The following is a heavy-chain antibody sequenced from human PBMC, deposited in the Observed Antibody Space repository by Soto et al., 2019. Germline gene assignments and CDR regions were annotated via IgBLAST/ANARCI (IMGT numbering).Heavy chain of an antibody. CDR1: GGSISSSSYY. Sequence: QLQLQESGPGLVKPSETLSLTCTVSGGSISSSSYYWGWIRQPPGKGLEWIGSIYYSGSTYYNPSLKSRVTISVDTSTNQFSLKLSSVTAADTAVYYCARPAALTTVTTIDYWGQGTLVTVSS. V-gene: IGHV4-39*01. D-gene: IGHD4-17*01. CDR3: ARPAALTTVTTIDY. J-gene: IGHJ4*02. CDR2: IYYSGST.